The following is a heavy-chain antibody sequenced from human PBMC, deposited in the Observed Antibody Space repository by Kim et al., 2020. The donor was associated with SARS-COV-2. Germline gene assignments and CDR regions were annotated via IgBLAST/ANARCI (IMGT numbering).Heavy chain of an antibody. V-gene: IGHV3-23*01. CDR2: IFGSGHGT. J-gene: IGHJ2*01. CDR1: RFTFSSFA. CDR3: AKNVHLTSVTFLWYFDL. D-gene: IGHD2-2*01. Sequence: GGSLRLSCVGSRFTFSSFAMTWVRQPPGKGLEWVSTIFGSGHGTYYSSSVRGRFIVSRDNSTNTLYLQMDNLRADDTTIYYCAKNVHLTSVTFLWYFDLWGRGTSVTVSS.